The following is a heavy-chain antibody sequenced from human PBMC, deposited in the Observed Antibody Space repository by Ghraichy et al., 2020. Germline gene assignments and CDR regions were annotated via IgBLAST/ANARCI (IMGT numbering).Heavy chain of an antibody. D-gene: IGHD4-11*01. J-gene: IGHJ6*03. V-gene: IGHV3-30*04. CDR2: ISYDGSNK. CDR1: GFTFSSYA. CDR3: ASLTTVTTLDMDV. Sequence: GGSLRLSCAASGFTFSSYAMHWVRQALGKELDWVAVISYDGSNKYYADSVKGRFTISRDNSKNTLYLQMNSLRAEDTAVYYCASLTTVTTLDMDVWGKGTTVTVSS.